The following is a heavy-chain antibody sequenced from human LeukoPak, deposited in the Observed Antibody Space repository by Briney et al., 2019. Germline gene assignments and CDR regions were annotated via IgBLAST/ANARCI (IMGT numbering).Heavy chain of an antibody. CDR1: GFSLSTSGVG. CDR3: AHRRGYDFWSGYFNNWFDP. CDR2: IYWNDDK. J-gene: IGHJ5*02. D-gene: IGHD3-3*01. V-gene: IGHV2-5*01. Sequence: SGPTLVNPTQTLTLTCTFSGFSLSTSGVGVGWICQPPGKALEWLALIYWNDDKRYSPSLKSRLTITKDTSKNQVVLTMTNMDPVDTATYYCAHRRGYDFWSGYFNNWFDPWGQGTLVTVSS.